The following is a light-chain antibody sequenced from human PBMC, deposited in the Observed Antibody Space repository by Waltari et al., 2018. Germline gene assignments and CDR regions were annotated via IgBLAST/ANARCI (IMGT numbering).Light chain of an antibody. Sequence: EIVMTQSPATLSVSPGERVTLSCRASQSVNSNLAWYQQKPGQAPRLLIYGASTRATGIAARFSGSGSGTEFTLTISSLQSEDSAVYYCQQHNNWPPLTFGGGTKVEIK. V-gene: IGKV3-15*01. CDR2: GAS. CDR1: QSVNSN. CDR3: QQHNNWPPLT. J-gene: IGKJ4*01.